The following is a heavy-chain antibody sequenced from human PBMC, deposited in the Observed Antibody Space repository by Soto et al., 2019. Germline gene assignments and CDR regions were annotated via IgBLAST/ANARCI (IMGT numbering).Heavy chain of an antibody. Sequence: SETLSLTCTVSGASVSSSTYSWGWIRQSPGKGLEWIGTIYPSENTYYNPSLMSRVTMSVDNSKNQFSLKLNSVTAADTAVYYCARYNAASGTYYFDYWGQGTLVTVSS. CDR2: IYPSENT. CDR3: ARYNAASGTYYFDY. D-gene: IGHD6-13*01. CDR1: GASVSSSTYS. V-gene: IGHV4-39*07. J-gene: IGHJ4*02.